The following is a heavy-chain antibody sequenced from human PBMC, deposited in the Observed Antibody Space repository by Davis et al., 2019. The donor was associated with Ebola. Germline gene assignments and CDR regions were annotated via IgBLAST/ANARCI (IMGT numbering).Heavy chain of an antibody. V-gene: IGHV4-34*01. CDR2: INHSGST. J-gene: IGHJ5*02. D-gene: IGHD6-19*01. CDR1: GGSFSGYY. CDR3: ARASPPWYSSGWYPRPYNWFDP. Sequence: PSETLSLTCAVYGGSFSGYYWSWIRQPPGKGLEWIGEINHSGSTNYNPSLKSRVTISVDTSKNQFSLKLSSVTAADTAVYYCARASPPWYSSGWYPRPYNWFDPWGQGTLVTVSS.